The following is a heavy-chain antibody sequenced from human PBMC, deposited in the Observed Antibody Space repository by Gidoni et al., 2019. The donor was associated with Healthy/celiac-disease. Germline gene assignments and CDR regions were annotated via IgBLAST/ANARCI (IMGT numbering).Heavy chain of an antibody. CDR1: GFTFRSYA. V-gene: IGHV3-23*01. D-gene: IGHD3-22*01. CDR2: ISGSGGST. CDR3: AKDAQKITMIVVVITTAEYFQH. J-gene: IGHJ1*01. Sequence: EVQLLESGGGLVQPGGSLRLSCAASGFTFRSYAMTCVRQAPGKGLEWVSAISGSGGSTYYADSVKGRFTISRDNSKNKLYLQMNSLRAEDTAVYYCAKDAQKITMIVVVITTAEYFQHWGQGTLVTVSS.